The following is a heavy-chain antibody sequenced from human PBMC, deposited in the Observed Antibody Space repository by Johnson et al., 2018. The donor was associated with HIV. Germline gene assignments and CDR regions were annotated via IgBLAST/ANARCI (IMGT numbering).Heavy chain of an antibody. CDR3: AKDQYYYDSSGYSDAFDI. CDR1: GFTFSNAW. V-gene: IGHV3-7*01. Sequence: VQLVESGGGVVRPGGSLRLSCAASGFTFSNAWMSWVRQAPGKGLEWVANIKQDGSNKYYADSVKGRFTISRDNSKNTLYLQMNSLRAEDTAVYYCAKDQYYYDSSGYSDAFDIWGQGTMVTVSS. D-gene: IGHD3-22*01. CDR2: IKQDGSNK. J-gene: IGHJ3*02.